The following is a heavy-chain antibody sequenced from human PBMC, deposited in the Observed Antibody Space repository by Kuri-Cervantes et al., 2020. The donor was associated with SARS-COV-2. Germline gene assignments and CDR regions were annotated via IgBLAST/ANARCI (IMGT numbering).Heavy chain of an antibody. CDR2: ISGSGATT. CDR3: AKALAVAGNYGMGV. Sequence: GESLKISCAASGFTFSSYEMNWVRQAPGKGLEWVSSISGSGATTFFADSVKGRFTISRDNSKNTLYLQMNSLRAEDTAVYYCAKALAVAGNYGMGVWGQGTTVTVSS. V-gene: IGHV3-23*01. D-gene: IGHD6-19*01. CDR1: GFTFSSYE. J-gene: IGHJ6*02.